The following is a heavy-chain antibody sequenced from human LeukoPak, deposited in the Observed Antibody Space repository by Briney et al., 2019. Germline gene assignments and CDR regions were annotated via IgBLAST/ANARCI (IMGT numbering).Heavy chain of an antibody. D-gene: IGHD3-10*01. V-gene: IGHV4-4*02. CDR1: GGSISSSNW. J-gene: IGHJ5*02. Sequence: PSGTLSLTCAVSGGSISSSNWWSWVRQPPGKGLEWIGEIYHSGSTNYNPSLKSRVTISVDTSQNQFSLNLSSVTAADTAVYYCARGPRLWFGSGWFDPWGQGTLVTVSS. CDR2: IYHSGST. CDR3: ARGPRLWFGSGWFDP.